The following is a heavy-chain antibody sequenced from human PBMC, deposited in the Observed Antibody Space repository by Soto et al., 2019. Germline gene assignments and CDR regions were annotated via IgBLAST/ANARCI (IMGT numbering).Heavy chain of an antibody. CDR2: IYYSGST. J-gene: IGHJ1*01. D-gene: IGHD3-22*01. Sequence: PSETLSLTCTVSGGSISSGGYYWSWIRQHPGKGLEWIGYIYYSGSTYYNPSLKSRVTISVDTSKNQFSLKLSSVTAADTAVYFCAIYDSSGSRGYQHWGQGTVVTVSS. CDR1: GGSISSGGYY. V-gene: IGHV4-31*03. CDR3: AIYDSSGSRGYQH.